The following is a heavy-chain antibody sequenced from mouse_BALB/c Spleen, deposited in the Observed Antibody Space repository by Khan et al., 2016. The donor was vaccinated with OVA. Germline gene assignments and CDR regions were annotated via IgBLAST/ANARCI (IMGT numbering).Heavy chain of an antibody. J-gene: IGHJ3*01. CDR1: GYTFTDYY. Sequence: QVQLKESGAELARPGASVKLSCKASGYTFTDYYINWVKQRTGQGLEWIGEISPGSGDTYYNARFKGKATLTADTSSSTAYMQLSSLTSEASAVYLCARRYYFAKTFAYWGQGTLVTVSA. V-gene: IGHV1-77*01. D-gene: IGHD1-1*01. CDR3: ARRYYFAKTFAY. CDR2: ISPGSGDT.